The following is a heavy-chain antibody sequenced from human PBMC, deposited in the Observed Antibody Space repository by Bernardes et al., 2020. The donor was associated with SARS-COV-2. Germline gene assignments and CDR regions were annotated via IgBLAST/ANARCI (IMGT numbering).Heavy chain of an antibody. V-gene: IGHV3-23*01. Sequence: GGSLRLSCAASGFTFSSYAMSWVRQAPGKGLEWVSAISGSGGSTYYADSVKGRFTISRDNSKNTLYLQMNSLRAEDTAVYYCATSPDIVVVPAAIPPEYYFDYWGQGTLVTVSS. D-gene: IGHD2-2*01. CDR3: ATSPDIVVVPAAIPPEYYFDY. J-gene: IGHJ4*02. CDR1: GFTFSSYA. CDR2: ISGSGGST.